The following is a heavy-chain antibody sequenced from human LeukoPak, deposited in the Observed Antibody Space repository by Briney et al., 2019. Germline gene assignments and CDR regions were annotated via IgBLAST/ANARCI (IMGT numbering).Heavy chain of an antibody. CDR2: IYHSGST. CDR3: ARGLSSSWSHFDY. Sequence: SETLSLTCAVSGGSISSSNWWSRVRPPPGKGLEWMGEIYHSGSTNYNPSLKSRVTISVDKSKNQFSLRLSSVTAADTAVYYCARGLSSSWSHFDYWGQGTLVTVSS. D-gene: IGHD6-13*01. CDR1: GGSISSSNW. J-gene: IGHJ4*02. V-gene: IGHV4-4*02.